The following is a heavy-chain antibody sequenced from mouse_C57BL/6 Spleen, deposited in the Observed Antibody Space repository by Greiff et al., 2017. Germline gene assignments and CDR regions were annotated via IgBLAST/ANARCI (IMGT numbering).Heavy chain of an antibody. D-gene: IGHD1-1*01. CDR2: IDPSDSYT. V-gene: IGHV1-59*01. CDR1: GYTFTSYW. CDR3: AIITTVVAGDAMDD. J-gene: IGHJ4*01. Sequence: VQLQQPGAELVRPGTSVKLSCKASGYTFTSYWMHWVKQRPGQGLEWIGVIDPSDSYTNYNQKFKGKATLTVDTSSSTAYMQLSSLTSEDSAVYYCAIITTVVAGDAMDDWGQGTSVTVSS.